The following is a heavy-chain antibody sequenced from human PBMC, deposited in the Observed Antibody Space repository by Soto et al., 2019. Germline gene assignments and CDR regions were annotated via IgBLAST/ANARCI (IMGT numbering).Heavy chain of an antibody. J-gene: IGHJ4*02. Sequence: VQLLESGGGLVQPGGSLRLSCAASGFTFSSYAMSWVRQAPGKGLEWVSAISGSAGSTYYADSVKGRFTISRDNSKNTLYLQMNSLRAEDTAVFYCTKDLWPYLPAGGEFDSWGQGTLVTVSS. CDR2: ISGSAGST. CDR1: GFTFSSYA. V-gene: IGHV3-23*01. D-gene: IGHD3-16*01. CDR3: TKDLWPYLPAGGEFDS.